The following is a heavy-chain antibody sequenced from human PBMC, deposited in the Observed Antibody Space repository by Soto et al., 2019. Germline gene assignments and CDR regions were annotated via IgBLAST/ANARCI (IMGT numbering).Heavy chain of an antibody. D-gene: IGHD6-13*01. J-gene: IGHJ4*02. CDR3: ARRTAAGPN. Sequence: PGGSLRLSCAASGFIFTDYYMSWIRQAPGKGLEWLSYISINGSYTKYAESVKGRFTISRDNAKNSLYLQMSSLRVEDTAMYYCARRTAAGPNWGQGILVTVSS. CDR2: ISINGSYT. CDR1: GFIFTDYY. V-gene: IGHV3-11*03.